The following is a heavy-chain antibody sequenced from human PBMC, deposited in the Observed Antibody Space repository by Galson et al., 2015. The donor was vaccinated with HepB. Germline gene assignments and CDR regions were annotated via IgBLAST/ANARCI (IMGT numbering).Heavy chain of an antibody. CDR1: GDSVSSHSAA. Sequence: CAISGDSVSSHSAAWNWIRQSPSRGLEWLGRTYYRSKWYNDYAVSVKSRITINPDTSKNQFSLQLNSVTPEDTAVYYCSRGQLERRQSDAFDIWGQGTMVTVSS. D-gene: IGHD1-1*01. V-gene: IGHV6-1*01. CDR2: TYYRSKWYN. CDR3: SRGQLERRQSDAFDI. J-gene: IGHJ3*02.